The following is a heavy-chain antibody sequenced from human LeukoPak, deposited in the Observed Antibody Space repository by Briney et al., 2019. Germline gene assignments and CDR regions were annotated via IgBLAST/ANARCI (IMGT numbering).Heavy chain of an antibody. V-gene: IGHV4-59*11. CDR1: GGSISSHY. J-gene: IGHJ6*03. CDR2: IYYSGST. Sequence: SETLSLTCTVSGGSISSHYWSWIRQPPGKGLEWIGYIYYSGSTNYNPSLKSRVTISVDTSKNQCSLKLSSVTAADTAVDYCARGRHYYYYMDVWGKGTTVTVSS. CDR3: ARGRHYYYYMDV.